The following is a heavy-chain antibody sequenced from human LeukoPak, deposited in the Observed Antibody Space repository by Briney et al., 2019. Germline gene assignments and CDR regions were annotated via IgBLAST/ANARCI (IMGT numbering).Heavy chain of an antibody. J-gene: IGHJ4*02. D-gene: IGHD3-10*01. V-gene: IGHV3-7*01. CDR1: GFTFSTYW. CDR2: INQDGSEK. Sequence: GGSLRLSCAASGFTFSTYWMNWVRQAPGKGLEWVANINQDGSEKYYVDSVKGRFTISRDNAKNSLYLQMNSLRAEDTAIYYCARSLYGSHHAISDYWGQGTLVTVSS. CDR3: ARSLYGSHHAISDY.